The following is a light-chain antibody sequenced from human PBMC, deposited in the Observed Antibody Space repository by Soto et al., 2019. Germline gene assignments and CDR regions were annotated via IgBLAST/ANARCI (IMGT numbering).Light chain of an antibody. CDR3: SSYTTIDTYV. CDR2: DVN. J-gene: IGLJ1*01. CDR1: SSDVGSRYNY. V-gene: IGLV2-14*03. Sequence: QSALTQPASMSGYPGQTITISCTGTSSDVGSRYNYISWYQQHPGKAPKRMIYDVNTRPSGISIRFSGSKSGNTASLTISGLQAEDEADYYCSSYTTIDTYVFGLGTKLTVL.